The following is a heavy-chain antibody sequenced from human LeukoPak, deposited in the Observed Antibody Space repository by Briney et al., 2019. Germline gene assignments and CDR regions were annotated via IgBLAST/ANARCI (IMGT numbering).Heavy chain of an antibody. CDR2: INPNSGGA. Sequence: ASVKVSSKASGYTFTGYYMHWVRQAPGQGLEWMGWINPNSGGANYAQKFQGRVTMTRDTSISTAYMELSRLRSDDTAVYYCARVVAYCGGDCYSQYYYYYYYMDVWGKGTTVTISS. D-gene: IGHD2-21*02. CDR1: GYTFTGYY. V-gene: IGHV1-2*02. J-gene: IGHJ6*03. CDR3: ARVVAYCGGDCYSQYYYYYYYMDV.